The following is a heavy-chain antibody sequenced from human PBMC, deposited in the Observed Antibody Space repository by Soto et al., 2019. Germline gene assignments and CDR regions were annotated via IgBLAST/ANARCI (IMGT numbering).Heavy chain of an antibody. CDR1: GGSISSGGYY. V-gene: IGHV4-31*03. D-gene: IGHD6-6*01. Sequence: SETMSLTCTVSGGSISSGGYYWSWIRQHPGKGLEWIGYIYYSGSTYYNPSLKSRVTISVDTSKNQFSLKLSSVTAADTAVYYCARGYSSSFFDYWGQGTLVTVSS. CDR2: IYYSGST. CDR3: ARGYSSSFFDY. J-gene: IGHJ4*02.